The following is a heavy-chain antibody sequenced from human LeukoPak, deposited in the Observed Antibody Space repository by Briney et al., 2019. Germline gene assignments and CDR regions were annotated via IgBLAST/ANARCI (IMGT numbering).Heavy chain of an antibody. V-gene: IGHV3-30*02. J-gene: IGHJ5*02. CDR3: AKGPFDP. CDR1: GFTFSSYG. Sequence: GGSLRLSCAASGFTFSSYGMHWVRQAPGKGLEWVAFIRYDGSNKYYADSVEGRFAISRDNSKNTLYLQMNSLRAEDTAVYYCAKGPFDPWGQGTLVTVSS. CDR2: IRYDGSNK.